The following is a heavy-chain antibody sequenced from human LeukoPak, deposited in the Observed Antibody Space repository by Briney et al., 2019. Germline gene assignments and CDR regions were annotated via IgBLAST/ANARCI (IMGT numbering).Heavy chain of an antibody. CDR3: ARVTRYGSGSYPYYYYGMDV. J-gene: IGHJ6*02. D-gene: IGHD3-10*01. CDR2: INPNSGGT. Sequence: GASVKVSCKASGYTFTSYGISWVRQAPGQGLEWMGWINPNSGGTNYAQKFQGRVTMTRDTSISTAYMELSRLRSDDTAVYYCARVTRYGSGSYPYYYYGMDVWGQGTTVTVSS. V-gene: IGHV1-2*02. CDR1: GYTFTSYG.